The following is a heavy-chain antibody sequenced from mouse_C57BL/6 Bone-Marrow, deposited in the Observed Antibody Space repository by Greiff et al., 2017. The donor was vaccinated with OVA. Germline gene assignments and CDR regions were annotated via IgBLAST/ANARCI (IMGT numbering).Heavy chain of an antibody. CDR2: IYPNYGTT. CDR3: VRGRSKHPAWCAY. D-gene: IGHD2-5*01. Sequence: VQLPQSGPELVKPGASVKISLKASGYPFPYFLFTLVKQSNGTRLELIGVIYPNYGTTSFNQKFQGKATLTVDQSSSTAYMQLNSLTSEDSAVYYGVRGRSKHPAWCAYWGQGTLVTVSA. V-gene: IGHV1-39*01. J-gene: IGHJ3*01. CDR1: GYPFPYFL.